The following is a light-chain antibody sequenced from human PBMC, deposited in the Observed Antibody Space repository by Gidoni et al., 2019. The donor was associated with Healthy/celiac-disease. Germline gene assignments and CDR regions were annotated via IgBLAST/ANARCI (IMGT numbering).Light chain of an antibody. CDR3: QQYYSYPLYT. J-gene: IGKJ2*01. Sequence: AIRMTQSQSSFSASTGDRVTITCRASQGISSYLAWYQQKPGKATKLLIYAASTLKSGVPSRFSCSGSGTDFTLTISCLQSEDFATYYCQQYYSYPLYTFGQGTKLEIK. CDR2: AAS. V-gene: IGKV1-8*01. CDR1: QGISSY.